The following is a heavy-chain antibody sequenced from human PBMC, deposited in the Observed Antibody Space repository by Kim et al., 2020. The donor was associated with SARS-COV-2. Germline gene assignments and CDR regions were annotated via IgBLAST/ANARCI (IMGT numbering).Heavy chain of an antibody. Sequence: YIYDADSVKGRFTISRDNAKNSLYLQMNSLRAEDTAVYYCVRGYERAFDYWGQGTLVTVSS. CDR2: YI. CDR3: VRGYERAFDY. J-gene: IGHJ4*02. D-gene: IGHD5-12*01. V-gene: IGHV3-21*01.